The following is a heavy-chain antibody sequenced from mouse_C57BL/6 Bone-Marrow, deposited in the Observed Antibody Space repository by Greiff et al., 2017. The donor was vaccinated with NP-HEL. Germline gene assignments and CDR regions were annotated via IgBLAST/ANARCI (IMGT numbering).Heavy chain of an antibody. V-gene: IGHV1-55*01. D-gene: IGHD1-1*01. CDR2: IYPGSGST. J-gene: IGHJ3*01. Sequence: QVQLQQPGAELVKPGASVKMSCKASGYTFTSYWITWVKQRPGQGLEWIGDIYPGSGSTNYNEKFKSKATLTVDTSSSTAYMQLSSLTSEDSAVYYWARGSYYYGSSFAWFAYWGQGTLVTVSA. CDR1: GYTFTSYW. CDR3: ARGSYYYGSSFAWFAY.